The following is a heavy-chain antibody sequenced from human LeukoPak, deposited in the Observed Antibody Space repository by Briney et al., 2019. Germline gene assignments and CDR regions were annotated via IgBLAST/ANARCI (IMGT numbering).Heavy chain of an antibody. CDR2: ISSGSHYI. CDR1: GFTLSSYT. J-gene: IGHJ5*02. D-gene: IGHD4-23*01. Sequence: TGGSLRLSCVASGFTLSSYTMNWVRQAPGRGLEWVSSISSGSHYIDYADSVRGRFTISRDNAENSLHLHMSSLRAEDTAVYYCATPPLVTWFDPWGQGTLVTVSS. CDR3: ATPPLVTWFDP. V-gene: IGHV3-21*01.